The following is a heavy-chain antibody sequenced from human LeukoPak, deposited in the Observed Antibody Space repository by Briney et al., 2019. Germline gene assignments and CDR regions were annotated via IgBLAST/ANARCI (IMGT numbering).Heavy chain of an antibody. CDR2: IYYSGST. D-gene: IGHD6-13*01. V-gene: IGHV4-59*01. CDR1: GGSISSYY. Sequence: SETLSLTCTVSGGSISSYYWSWIRQPPGKGLEWIGYIYYSGSTNYNPSLKSRVTTSVDTSKNQFSLKLSSVTAADTAVYYCAMLVGYSSDYWGQGTLVTVSS. CDR3: AMLVGYSSDY. J-gene: IGHJ4*02.